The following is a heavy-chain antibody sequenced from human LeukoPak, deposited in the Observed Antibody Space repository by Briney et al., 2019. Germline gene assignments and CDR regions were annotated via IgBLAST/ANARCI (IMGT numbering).Heavy chain of an antibody. CDR1: GYTDTSYG. V-gene: IGHV1-18*01. J-gene: IGHJ4*02. CDR3: ARESQQVFDY. Sequence: SAVTYAGKASGYTDTSYGNRWGRRSPGQGLEWMGWISAYNGNTNYAQKLQGRVTMTTDTSTSTAYMELRSLRSDDTAVYYCARESQQVFDYWGQGTLVTVSS. CDR2: ISAYNGNT. D-gene: IGHD5-18*01.